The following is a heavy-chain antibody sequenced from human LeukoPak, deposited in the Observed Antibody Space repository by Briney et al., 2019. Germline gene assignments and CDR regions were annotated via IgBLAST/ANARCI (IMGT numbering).Heavy chain of an antibody. Sequence: GGSLRLSCAASGFTFSTYSMNWVRQAPGKGLEWVSTITSSSAYIYYADPVKGRFTISRDNAKNSLYLQMNSLRAEDTAVYYCARDLFGSGSFYGFWGQGTLVTVSS. D-gene: IGHD3-10*01. CDR1: GFTFSTYS. V-gene: IGHV3-21*06. J-gene: IGHJ4*02. CDR3: ARDLFGSGSFYGF. CDR2: ITSSSAYI.